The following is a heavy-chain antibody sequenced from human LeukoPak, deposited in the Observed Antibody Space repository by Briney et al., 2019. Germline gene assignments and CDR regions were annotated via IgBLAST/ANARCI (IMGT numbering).Heavy chain of an antibody. CDR2: ISYNGGST. CDR1: GFTFTNYA. Sequence: GALRLSSVASGFTFTNYAMHWVRQPPGKGLEYVSAISYNGGSTYYADSVKGRFTISRDNSKNTLYLQMGSLIPEDTGVYYCARRFAAQLAFVDVWGKGTTVTISS. J-gene: IGHJ6*04. CDR3: ARRFAAQLAFVDV. D-gene: IGHD3-3*02. V-gene: IGHV3-64*02.